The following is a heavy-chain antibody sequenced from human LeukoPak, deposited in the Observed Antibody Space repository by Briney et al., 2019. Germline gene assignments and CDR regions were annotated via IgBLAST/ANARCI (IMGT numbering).Heavy chain of an antibody. CDR2: ISWNSGSI. D-gene: IGHD1-26*01. CDR3: AKGGGSYPAWYFDY. J-gene: IGHJ4*02. V-gene: IGHV3-9*01. Sequence: GRSLGLSCAASGFTFDDYAMHWVRQAPGKGLEWVSGISWNSGSIGYADSVKGRFTISRDNAKNSLYLQMNSLRAEDTALYYCAKGGGSYPAWYFDYWGQGTLVTVSS. CDR1: GFTFDDYA.